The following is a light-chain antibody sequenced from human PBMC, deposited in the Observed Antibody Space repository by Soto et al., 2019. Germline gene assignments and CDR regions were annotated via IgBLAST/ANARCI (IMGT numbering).Light chain of an antibody. V-gene: IGKV3-20*01. CDR3: HQYGSSPRT. J-gene: IGKJ1*01. CDR2: GES. Sequence: EIVLTQSPGTLSLSPGDRATLSCRASQSVSSNFSAWDQQKPGQAPRLIIYGESIRATGIPDRFSGSGSGKDFSLTIRRLEPEDFAMYLCHQYGSSPRTFGQGNKVEI. CDR1: QSVSSNF.